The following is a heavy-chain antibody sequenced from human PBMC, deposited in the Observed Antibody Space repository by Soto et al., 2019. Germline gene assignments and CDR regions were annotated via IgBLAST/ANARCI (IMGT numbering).Heavy chain of an antibody. D-gene: IGHD6-13*01. J-gene: IGHJ6*02. CDR1: GGSISSSSYY. Sequence: QLQLQESGPGLVKPSETLSLTCTVSGGSISSSSYYWGWIRQPPGKGLEWIGSIYYSGSTYYNPSLKSRVTLSVDTSKNQFSLKLSSVTAADTAVYYCARHKRQAAAVLYYYYYGMDVWGQGTTVTVSS. V-gene: IGHV4-39*01. CDR2: IYYSGST. CDR3: ARHKRQAAAVLYYYYYGMDV.